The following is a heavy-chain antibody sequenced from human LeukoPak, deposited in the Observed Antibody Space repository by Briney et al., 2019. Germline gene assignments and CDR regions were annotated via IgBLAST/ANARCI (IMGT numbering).Heavy chain of an antibody. Sequence: KPSETLSLTCAVYGGSFSGYYWSWIRQPPGKGLEWIGEINHSGSTNYNPSLKSRVTISVDTSKNQFSLKLSSVTAADTAVYYCARVGSYYPDYWGQGTLVTVSS. CDR2: INHSGST. J-gene: IGHJ4*02. D-gene: IGHD1-26*01. V-gene: IGHV4-34*01. CDR3: ARVGSYYPDY. CDR1: GGSFSGYY.